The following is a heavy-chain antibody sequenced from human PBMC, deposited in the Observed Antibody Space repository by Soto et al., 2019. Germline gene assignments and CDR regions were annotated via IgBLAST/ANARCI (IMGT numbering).Heavy chain of an antibody. CDR2: FDPEDGET. V-gene: IGHV1-24*01. CDR3: ATVHSYAVRCFDY. Sequence: ASVKVSCKASGGTFSSYAIGWVRQAPGKGLEWMGGFDPEDGETIYAQKFQGRVTMTEDTSTDTAYMELSSLRSEDTAVYYCATVHSYAVRCFDYWGQGTLVTVSS. J-gene: IGHJ4*02. CDR1: GGTFSSYA. D-gene: IGHD5-18*01.